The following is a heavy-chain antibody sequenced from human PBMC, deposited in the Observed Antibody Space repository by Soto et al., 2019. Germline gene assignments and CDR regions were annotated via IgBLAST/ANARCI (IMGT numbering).Heavy chain of an antibody. J-gene: IGHJ4*02. CDR3: AKDGKIGADDYCFDF. CDR1: GFTFSNYA. D-gene: IGHD3-16*01. CDR2: IASDGKDK. Sequence: QVQLVESGGGVVQPGRSLKLSCAASGFTFSNYAIHWVRQAPGKGLEWVAVIASDGKDKRYVDSAKGRFTISRDNSKNTVYMQMDSLRGEDTSVYSCAKDGKIGADDYCFDFWGQGSLVTVSS. V-gene: IGHV3-30*18.